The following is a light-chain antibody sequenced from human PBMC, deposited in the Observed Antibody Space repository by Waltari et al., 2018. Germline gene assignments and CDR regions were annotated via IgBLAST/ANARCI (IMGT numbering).Light chain of an antibody. CDR2: DVR. V-gene: IGLV2-14*03. CDR3: SSYTGGSPLWV. J-gene: IGLJ3*02. CDR1: DSAVGAYHS. Sequence: QSAMTQPASVSGAPGQSITISRTGRDSAVGAYHSVSWYQRPPGPAPNLIISDVRNRPSGVSNRFSGSKSGNPASLTFSGLQAEDEADYYFSSYTGGSPLWVFGGGTKLTVL.